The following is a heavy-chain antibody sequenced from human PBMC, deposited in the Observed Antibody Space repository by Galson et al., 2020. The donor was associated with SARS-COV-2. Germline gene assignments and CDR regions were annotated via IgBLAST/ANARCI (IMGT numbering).Heavy chain of an antibody. V-gene: IGHV3-33*01. J-gene: IGHJ3*01. CDR3: ARDGQSGAPYAFDF. CDR1: GFTFSSHA. CDR2: IWFDGSNK. D-gene: IGHD4-4*01. Sequence: GGSLRLSCAASGFTFSSHAIHWVRQAPGKGLEWVAQIWFDGSNKYYTDSVRGRFTISRDNSKNTVSLQMTSLRAEDTAVYYCARDGQSGAPYAFDFWGQGTTVTVSS.